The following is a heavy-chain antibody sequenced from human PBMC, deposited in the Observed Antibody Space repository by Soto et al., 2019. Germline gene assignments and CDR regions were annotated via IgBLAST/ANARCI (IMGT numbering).Heavy chain of an antibody. CDR2: VSFDGSST. Sequence: QVQVVESGGGVVRPGRPLRLSCAASGFNFNNYAMHWVRQAPGKGLEWVAVVSFDGSSTYYAHSVKGRFTISRDSSNNTVSLQMKSLKNEDTAAYYCAKAGWGGDYYYGLDVWGQGTTVTVSS. CDR1: GFNFNNYA. J-gene: IGHJ6*02. CDR3: AKAGWGGDYYYGLDV. D-gene: IGHD2-21*01. V-gene: IGHV3-30*18.